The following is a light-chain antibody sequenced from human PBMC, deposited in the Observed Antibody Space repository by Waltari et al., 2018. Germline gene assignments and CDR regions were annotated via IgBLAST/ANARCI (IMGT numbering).Light chain of an antibody. CDR2: GAS. J-gene: IGKJ1*01. CDR3: RHCVRLPGT. Sequence: EIVLTQSPGTLSLSLGERATLSCSASRSVSRALAWYQQKPGQAPRLLIYGASTRATDIPDRFSGSGSEADFNLTISSLGPGDFAVYCCRHCVRLPGTFGHGTTVEI. V-gene: IGKV3-20*01. CDR1: RSVSRA.